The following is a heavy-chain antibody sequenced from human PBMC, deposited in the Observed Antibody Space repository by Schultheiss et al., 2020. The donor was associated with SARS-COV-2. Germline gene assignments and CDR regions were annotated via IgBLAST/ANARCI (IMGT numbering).Heavy chain of an antibody. CDR2: IWYDGSNK. CDR1: GFTFSSYG. Sequence: GGSLRLSCAASGFTFSSYGMHWVRQAPGKGLEWVAVIWYDGSNKYYADSVKGRFTISRDNSKNTLYLQMNSLRAEDTAVYYCAKGGGAARPNYYYYGMDVWGQGTTVTVSS. J-gene: IGHJ6*02. D-gene: IGHD6-6*01. V-gene: IGHV3-33*06. CDR3: AKGGGAARPNYYYYGMDV.